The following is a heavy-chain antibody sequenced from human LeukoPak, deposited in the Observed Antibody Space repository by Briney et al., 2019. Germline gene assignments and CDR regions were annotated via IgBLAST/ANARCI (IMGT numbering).Heavy chain of an antibody. J-gene: IGHJ4*02. V-gene: IGHV3-23*01. CDR1: GFTFINYA. Sequence: GGSLRLSCEASGFTFINYAMSWVRQAPGKGLEWVSCSGGDNTGTYYADSVKGRFTISRDISKNTLYLQMNSLKAEDTAVYYCVKAMGGYCSGGSCYTFDYWGQGTLVTVSS. CDR2: SGGDNTGT. D-gene: IGHD2-15*01. CDR3: VKAMGGYCSGGSCYTFDY.